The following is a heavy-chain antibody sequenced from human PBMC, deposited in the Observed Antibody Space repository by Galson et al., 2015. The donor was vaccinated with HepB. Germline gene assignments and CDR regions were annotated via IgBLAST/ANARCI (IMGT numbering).Heavy chain of an antibody. V-gene: IGHV4-34*01. J-gene: IGHJ4*02. Sequence: SETLSLTCAVYGGSFSGYYWSWIRQPPGKGLEWIGEINHSGSTNYNPSLKSRVTISVDTSKNQFSLKLSSVTAADTAVYYCARVGITTPKIVIGGDFDYWGQGTLVTVSS. CDR3: ARVGITTPKIVIGGDFDY. CDR1: GGSFSGYY. D-gene: IGHD2/OR15-2a*01. CDR2: INHSGST.